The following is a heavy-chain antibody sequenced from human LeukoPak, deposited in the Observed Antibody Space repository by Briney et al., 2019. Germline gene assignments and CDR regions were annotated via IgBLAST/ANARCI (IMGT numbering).Heavy chain of an antibody. CDR3: ARQDIVVVPAAIPYWFDP. J-gene: IGHJ5*02. CDR1: GGSISSSSYY. D-gene: IGHD2-2*01. Sequence: SETLSLTCTVSGGSISSSSYYWGWIRQPPGKGLEWIGSIYYSGSTYYNPSLKSRVTISVDTSKNQFSLKLSSVTAAGTAVYYCARQDIVVVPAAIPYWFDPWGQGTLVTVSS. CDR2: IYYSGST. V-gene: IGHV4-39*01.